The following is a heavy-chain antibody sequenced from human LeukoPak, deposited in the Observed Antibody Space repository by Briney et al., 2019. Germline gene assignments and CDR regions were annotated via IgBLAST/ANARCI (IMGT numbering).Heavy chain of an antibody. J-gene: IGHJ4*02. Sequence: GGSLRLSCAASGFTFSSYWMSWVRQARGKGLEGVANIKEDGSEKYYVDSVKGRFTISRDNARNSLYLQMNSLRAEDTAVYYCARDADLYDSSGYYEYWGQGTLVTVSS. CDR2: IKEDGSEK. D-gene: IGHD3-22*01. CDR1: GFTFSSYW. V-gene: IGHV3-7*01. CDR3: ARDADLYDSSGYYEY.